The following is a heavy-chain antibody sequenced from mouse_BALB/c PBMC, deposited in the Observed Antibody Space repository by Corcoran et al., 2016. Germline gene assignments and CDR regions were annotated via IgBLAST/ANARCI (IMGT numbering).Heavy chain of an antibody. CDR3: ARDYYGKGAMDY. CDR1: GYSFTGYY. J-gene: IGHJ4*01. Sequence: LVKTGASVKISCKASGYSFTGYYMHWVKQSHGKSLEWIGYISCYNGATSYNKKFKGKATFTVDTSSSTAYMQFNSLTSEDSAVYYWARDYYGKGAMDYWGQGTSVTVSS. D-gene: IGHD1-1*01. CDR2: ISCYNGAT. V-gene: IGHV1S34*01.